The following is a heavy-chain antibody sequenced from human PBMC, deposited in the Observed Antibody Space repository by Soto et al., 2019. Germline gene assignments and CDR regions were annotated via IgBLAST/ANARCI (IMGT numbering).Heavy chain of an antibody. CDR3: ATRAWFGELVYYYYGMDV. Sequence: EVQLLESGGGLVQPGGSLRLSCAASGFTFSSYAMSWVRQAPGKGLEWVSAISGSGGSTYYADSVKGRFTISRDNSKNTLYLQMNSLRAEDTAVYYCATRAWFGELVYYYYGMDVWGQGPTVPVSS. J-gene: IGHJ6*02. D-gene: IGHD3-10*01. CDR1: GFTFSSYA. V-gene: IGHV3-23*01. CDR2: ISGSGGST.